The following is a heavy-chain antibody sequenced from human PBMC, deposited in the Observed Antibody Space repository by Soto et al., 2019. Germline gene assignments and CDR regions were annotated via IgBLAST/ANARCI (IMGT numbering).Heavy chain of an antibody. J-gene: IGHJ4*02. V-gene: IGHV4-39*02. Sequence: SETLSLTCTVSGVSITTTSYYWGWIRQPPGKGLEWIGSVYFSGTTYYNPSLKSRVTISVDTSKNHFSLRLSSVTAADTDIYYCARPGSYWGQGTLVTVSS. CDR3: ARPGSY. CDR1: GVSITTTSYY. CDR2: VYFSGTT.